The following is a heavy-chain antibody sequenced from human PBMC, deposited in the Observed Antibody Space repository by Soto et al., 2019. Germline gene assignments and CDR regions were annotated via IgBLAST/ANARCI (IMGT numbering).Heavy chain of an antibody. CDR2: IYYSGST. Sequence: SETLSLTCTVSGGSISSGDYYWSWIRQPPGKGLEWIGYIYYSGSTYYNPSLKSRVTISVDTSKSQFSLKLSSVTAADTAVYYCARDGYDYVWGSYRYPSSWGQGTLVTVSS. V-gene: IGHV4-30-4*01. CDR3: ARDGYDYVWGSYRYPSS. CDR1: GGSISSGDYY. J-gene: IGHJ5*02. D-gene: IGHD3-16*02.